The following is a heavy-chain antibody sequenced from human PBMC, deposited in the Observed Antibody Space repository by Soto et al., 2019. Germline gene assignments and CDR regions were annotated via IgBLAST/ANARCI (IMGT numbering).Heavy chain of an antibody. CDR1: GYNFITYW. CDR2: IYPGDSDI. D-gene: IGHD3-16*01. Sequence: GASLKISCKGSGYNFITYWIGWVRQMPGKGLELVAVIYPGDSDIRYSPSFQGQVTVSADRSVSTAFLQWSSLKASDTGIYYCARGRGIGTGQNWFDPWGQGTLVTVSS. CDR3: ARGRGIGTGQNWFDP. V-gene: IGHV5-51*01. J-gene: IGHJ5*02.